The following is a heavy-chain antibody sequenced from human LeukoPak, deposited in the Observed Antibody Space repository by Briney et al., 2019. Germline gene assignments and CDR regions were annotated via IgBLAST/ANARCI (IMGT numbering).Heavy chain of an antibody. CDR3: AKENYYDSNGPTLQRPIDY. V-gene: IGHV3-23*01. Sequence: PGGSLRLSCAASGFTFSSYAMNWVRQAPGKGLEWVSAISGSSGSTYYADSVKGRFTISRDNSKNTLYLQMNSLRAEDTAVYYCAKENYYDSNGPTLQRPIDYWGQGTLVTVSS. J-gene: IGHJ4*02. CDR2: ISGSSGST. D-gene: IGHD3-22*01. CDR1: GFTFSSYA.